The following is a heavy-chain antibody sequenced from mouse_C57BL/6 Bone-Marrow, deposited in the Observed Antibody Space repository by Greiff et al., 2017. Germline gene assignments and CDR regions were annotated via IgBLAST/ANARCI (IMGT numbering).Heavy chain of an antibody. CDR3: ARTGPSTMVTTYWYFDV. Sequence: QVQLQQSGAELVKPGASVKLSCKASGYTFTSYWMHWVKQRPGQGLEWIGMIHPNSGSTNYNEKFKSKATLTVDKSSSTAYMQLSSLTSEDSAVYYCARTGPSTMVTTYWYFDVWGTGTTVTVSS. J-gene: IGHJ1*03. V-gene: IGHV1-64*01. CDR1: GYTFTSYW. CDR2: IHPNSGST. D-gene: IGHD2-2*01.